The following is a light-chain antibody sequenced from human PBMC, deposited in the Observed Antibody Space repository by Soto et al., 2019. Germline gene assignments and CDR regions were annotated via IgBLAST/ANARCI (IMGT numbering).Light chain of an antibody. CDR2: DAS. Sequence: EIVMTQSPGTLSLSPGERATLSCRASERLSSVYLAWYQQRPGQPPRLLIDDASNRATGIPARVSGSGSGTDFTLTISSLEPEDSAVYYCQQYGRSGTFGQGTKVDIK. CDR1: ERLSSVY. CDR3: QQYGRSGT. V-gene: IGKV3-20*01. J-gene: IGKJ1*01.